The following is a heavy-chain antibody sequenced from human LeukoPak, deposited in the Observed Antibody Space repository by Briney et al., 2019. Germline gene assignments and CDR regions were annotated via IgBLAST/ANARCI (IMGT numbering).Heavy chain of an antibody. CDR3: ARVFDS. CDR2: IFYTGKT. J-gene: IGHJ4*02. V-gene: IGHV4-39*07. CDR1: GGSVYTSDYY. Sequence: SETLSLTCIVSGGSVYTSDYYWGWVRQPPGKGPEWIGDIFYTGKTNYTPSLKSRASISIDTSKNQFSLKLTSVTAADTAVYYCARVFDSWGQGTLVTVSS.